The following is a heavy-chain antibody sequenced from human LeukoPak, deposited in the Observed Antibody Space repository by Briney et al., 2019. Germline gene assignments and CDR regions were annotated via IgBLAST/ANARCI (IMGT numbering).Heavy chain of an antibody. D-gene: IGHD3-10*02. CDR1: GFTFSSYE. V-gene: IGHV3-48*03. Sequence: GGSLRLSCAASGFTFSSYEMNWVRQAPGKGLEWVSYISSSGSTIDYADPGKGRFTISRDNAKNSLYLQMNSLRAEDTAVYYCAELGITMIGGVWGKGTTVTISS. CDR3: AELGITMIGGV. CDR2: ISSSGSTI. J-gene: IGHJ6*04.